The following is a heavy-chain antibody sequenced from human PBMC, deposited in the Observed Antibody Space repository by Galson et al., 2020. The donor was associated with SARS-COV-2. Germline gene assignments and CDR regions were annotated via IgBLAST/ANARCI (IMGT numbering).Heavy chain of an antibody. Sequence: GGSLRLSCAASGFTFSGSAMHWVRQASGKGLEWVGRIRSKANSYATAYAASVKGRFTISRDDSKNTAYLQMNSLKTEDTAVYYCTRRVSAMRDYWGQGTLVTVSS. D-gene: IGHD2-2*01. V-gene: IGHV3-73*01. CDR3: TRRVSAMRDY. CDR1: GFTFSGSA. CDR2: IRSKANSYAT. J-gene: IGHJ4*02.